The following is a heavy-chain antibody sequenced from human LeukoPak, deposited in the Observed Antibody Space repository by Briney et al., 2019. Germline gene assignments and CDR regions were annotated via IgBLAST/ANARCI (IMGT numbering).Heavy chain of an antibody. J-gene: IGHJ3*02. D-gene: IGHD3-10*01. Sequence: GGSLRLSCAASGFTFSSYAMSWVRQVPGKGLEWVSGISGSDDSTYYADSVKGRFTISRDNSKNTLYLQMNSLRAEDTAVYYCALSMVRDNPSAFDIWGQGTMVTVSS. CDR3: ALSMVRDNPSAFDI. V-gene: IGHV3-23*01. CDR2: ISGSDDST. CDR1: GFTFSSYA.